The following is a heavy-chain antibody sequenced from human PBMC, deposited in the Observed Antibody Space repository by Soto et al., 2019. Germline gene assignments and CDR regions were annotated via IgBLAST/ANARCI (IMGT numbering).Heavy chain of an antibody. J-gene: IGHJ6*02. CDR1: GYDFTAYD. CDR3: GRGPSPRAPAGGTPYYYAMDV. D-gene: IGHD6-13*01. V-gene: IGHV1-8*02. CDR2: MNPINGAT. Sequence: ASVKVSCKASGYDFTAYDINWVRQASGQGLEWMGWMNPINGATGTARRFQGRVSLSRNTATGTAYLELTSLRSDDTAVYYCGRGPSPRAPAGGTPYYYAMDVWGQGTTVTVS.